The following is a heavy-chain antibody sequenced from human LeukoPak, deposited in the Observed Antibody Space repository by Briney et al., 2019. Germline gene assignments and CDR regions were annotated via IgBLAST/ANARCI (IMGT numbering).Heavy chain of an antibody. CDR1: GSSFTSYW. J-gene: IGHJ6*04. CDR2: IYPGDTDT. D-gene: IGHD3-10*01. Sequence: GAPLQTSGKGSGSSFTSYWIGWVRQLPGKVLEWMGIIYPGDTDTRYGPCFQGQVTISADKSISTAYLQWSSLKASDTAMYYCARGSYYYGSGSYAYYGMDVWGKGTTVTVSS. V-gene: IGHV5-51*01. CDR3: ARGSYYYGSGSYAYYGMDV.